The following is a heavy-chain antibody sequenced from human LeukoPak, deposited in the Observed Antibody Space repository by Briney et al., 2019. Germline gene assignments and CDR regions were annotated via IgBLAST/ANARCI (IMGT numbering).Heavy chain of an antibody. J-gene: IGHJ4*02. CDR2: ISSSGSTI. V-gene: IGHV3-48*03. CDR3: ARDRGYSYGRGIDY. CDR1: GFTFSSYE. Sequence: GGSLRLSCAASGFTFSSYEMNWVRQAPGKGLEWVSYISSSGSTIYYADSVKGRFTISRDNAKNSLYLQMNSLRAEDTAVYYCARDRGYSYGRGIDYWGQGTLVTVSS. D-gene: IGHD5-18*01.